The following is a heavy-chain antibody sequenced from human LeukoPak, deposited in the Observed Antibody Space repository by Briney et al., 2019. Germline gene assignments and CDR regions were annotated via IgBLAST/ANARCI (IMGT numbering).Heavy chain of an antibody. J-gene: IGHJ4*02. D-gene: IGHD5-18*01. V-gene: IGHV3-21*01. CDR1: GFTFTSYT. CDR3: ARDRGGTAMALYYFDY. CDR2: ISSSSSYL. Sequence: PGGSLRLSCTASGFTFTSYTMNWVRQAPGKGLEWVSSISSSSSYLYYADSVKGRFTISRDNAKNSLYLQMNSLRAEDTAAYYCARDRGGTAMALYYFDYWGQGTLVTVSS.